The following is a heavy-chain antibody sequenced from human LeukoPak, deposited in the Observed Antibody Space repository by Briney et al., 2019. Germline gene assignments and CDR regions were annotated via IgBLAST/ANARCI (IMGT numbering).Heavy chain of an antibody. Sequence: PGGSLRLSCAASGFTFSSDAMSWVRQAPGKGLEWVSTISGGGGTTYYSDSVKGRFTISRENAKNSLYLQMNSLRAGDTAVYYCARAGYYGSGLDYWGQGTLVTVSS. CDR3: ARAGYYGSGLDY. CDR2: ISGGGGTT. D-gene: IGHD3-10*01. V-gene: IGHV3-23*01. J-gene: IGHJ4*02. CDR1: GFTFSSDA.